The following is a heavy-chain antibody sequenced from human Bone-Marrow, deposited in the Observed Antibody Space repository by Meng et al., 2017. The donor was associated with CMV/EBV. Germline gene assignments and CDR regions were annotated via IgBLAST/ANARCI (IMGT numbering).Heavy chain of an antibody. J-gene: IGHJ6*01. CDR1: GGSISSSNW. Sequence: SETLSLTCAVSGGSISSSNWWSWVRQPPGKGLEWIGEIYHSGSTNYNPSLKSRVTISVDKSKNQFSLKLSSVTAADTAVYYCARSRRRIVVVPAAIDYYYYGMYVWGQGTTVTVSS. CDR2: IYHSGST. CDR3: ARSRRRIVVVPAAIDYYYYGMYV. D-gene: IGHD2-2*02. V-gene: IGHV4-4*02.